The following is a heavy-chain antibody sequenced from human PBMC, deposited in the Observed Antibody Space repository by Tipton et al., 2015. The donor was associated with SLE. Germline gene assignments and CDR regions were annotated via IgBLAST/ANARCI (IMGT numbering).Heavy chain of an antibody. CDR1: GGSISSYY. CDR2: IYYSGST. D-gene: IGHD4/OR15-4a*01. Sequence: TLSLTCTVSGGSISSYYWSWIRQPPGKGLEWIGYIYYSGSTKYNPSLKSRVTISVDTSKNQFSLKLSSVTAADTAVYYCARDRNYGAGWFDPWGQGTLVTVSS. CDR3: ARDRNYGAGWFDP. V-gene: IGHV4-59*01. J-gene: IGHJ5*02.